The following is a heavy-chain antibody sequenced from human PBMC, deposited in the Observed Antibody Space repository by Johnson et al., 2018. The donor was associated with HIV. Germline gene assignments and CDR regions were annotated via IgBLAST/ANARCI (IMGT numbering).Heavy chain of an antibody. Sequence: VQLVESGGGVVRPGESLRLSCAASGFTFDEHGMSWVRQAPGKGLEWVSVINWNGGSTGYADSVKGRFTISRDNAKDSLYLQMNSLRVEDTALYYCVRVGGNGNYFFDPFDTWGQGTMVTVSS. CDR2: INWNGGST. J-gene: IGHJ3*02. D-gene: IGHD1-26*01. V-gene: IGHV3-20*04. CDR3: VRVGGNGNYFFDPFDT. CDR1: GFTFDEHG.